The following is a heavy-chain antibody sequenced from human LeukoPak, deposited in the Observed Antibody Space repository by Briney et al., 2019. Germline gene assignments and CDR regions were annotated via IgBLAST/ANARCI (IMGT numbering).Heavy chain of an antibody. Sequence: PGRSLRLSCAASGFTFSSYGMHWVRQAPGKGLEWVAVISYDGSNKYYADSVKGRFTISRDNSKNALYLQMNSLGAEDTAVYYCAKDLSSYGDYPENFDYWGQGTLVTVSS. CDR1: GFTFSSYG. CDR2: ISYDGSNK. CDR3: AKDLSSYGDYPENFDY. V-gene: IGHV3-30*18. D-gene: IGHD4-17*01. J-gene: IGHJ4*02.